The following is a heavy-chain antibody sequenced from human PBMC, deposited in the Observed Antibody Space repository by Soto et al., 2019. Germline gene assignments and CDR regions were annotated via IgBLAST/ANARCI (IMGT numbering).Heavy chain of an antibody. CDR1: GFTFSSYA. Sequence: GGSLRLSCAASGFTFSSYAMHWVRQAPGKGLEWVAVISYDGSNKYYADSVKGRFTISRDNSKNTLYLQMNSLRAEDTAVYYCARVNRARLTRSETYYYYYYGMDVWGQGTTVTVSS. D-gene: IGHD6-6*01. CDR2: ISYDGSNK. J-gene: IGHJ6*02. V-gene: IGHV3-30-3*01. CDR3: ARVNRARLTRSETYYYYYYGMDV.